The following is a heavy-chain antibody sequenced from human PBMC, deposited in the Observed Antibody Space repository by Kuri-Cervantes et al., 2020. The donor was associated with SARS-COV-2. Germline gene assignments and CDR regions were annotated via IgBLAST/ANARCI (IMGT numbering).Heavy chain of an antibody. V-gene: IGHV3-21*05. Sequence: GESLKTPCAASGFTFSSYSMNWVRQAPGKGLEWVSYISGSGGYTNYADSVKGRFTISRDNAKNPVYLQMRSVRTEDTAVYYCARDLISVTAYFDFWGQGTQVTVSS. D-gene: IGHD2-21*02. CDR2: ISGSGGYT. CDR3: ARDLISVTAYFDF. J-gene: IGHJ4*02. CDR1: GFTFSSYS.